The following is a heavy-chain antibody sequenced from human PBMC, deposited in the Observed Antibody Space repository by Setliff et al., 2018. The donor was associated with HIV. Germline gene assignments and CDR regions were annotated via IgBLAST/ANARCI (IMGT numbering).Heavy chain of an antibody. J-gene: IGHJ2*01. Sequence: SETLSLTCTVSGGFISISNDYWGWIRQPPGKGLEWIGNIYYSGSASYNSSLKSRVTMSVDTSKNQVSLTLTSLTAADTAIYYCARDQRLPGVQPPYWYFDLWGRGTLVTVSS. CDR3: ARDQRLPGVQPPYWYFDL. CDR1: GGFISISNDY. CDR2: IYYSGSA. D-gene: IGHD6-25*01. V-gene: IGHV4-39*07.